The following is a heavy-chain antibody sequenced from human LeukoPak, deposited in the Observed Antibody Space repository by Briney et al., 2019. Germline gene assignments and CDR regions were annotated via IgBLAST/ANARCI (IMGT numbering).Heavy chain of an antibody. J-gene: IGHJ4*02. Sequence: PGGSLRLSCAASGFTFSSYAMHWVRQAPGKGLEWVAVTSYDGSNKYYADSVKGRFTISRDNSKNTLYLQMNSLRAEDTAVYYCARVSTSWEYYFDYWGQGTLVTVSS. CDR1: GFTFSSYA. V-gene: IGHV3-30*04. CDR2: TSYDGSNK. D-gene: IGHD2-2*01. CDR3: ARVSTSWEYYFDY.